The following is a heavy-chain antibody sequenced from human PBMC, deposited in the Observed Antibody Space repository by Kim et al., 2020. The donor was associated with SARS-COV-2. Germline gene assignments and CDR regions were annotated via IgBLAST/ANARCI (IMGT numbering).Heavy chain of an antibody. J-gene: IGHJ4*02. D-gene: IGHD1-26*01. CDR3: ARGGELRAGVDY. Sequence: NYAQKFQGRVTMTRDTSISTAYMELSRLRSDDTAVYYCARGGELRAGVDYWGQGTLVTVSS. V-gene: IGHV1-2*02.